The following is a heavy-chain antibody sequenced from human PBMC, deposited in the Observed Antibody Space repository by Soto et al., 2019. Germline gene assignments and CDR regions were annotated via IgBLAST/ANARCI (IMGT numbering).Heavy chain of an antibody. Sequence: ASLKVSCKASGYTFTTYGMSWVRQAPGQGLDWMGWISTYNGNTKYAERLQGRVTMTTDTTTSTAYMELRSLRSDDTAVYYCARGPTDYYDNSGNYFLDYWGQGTLVTVSS. V-gene: IGHV1-18*01. D-gene: IGHD3-22*01. J-gene: IGHJ4*02. CDR1: GYTFTTYG. CDR2: ISTYNGNT. CDR3: ARGPTDYYDNSGNYFLDY.